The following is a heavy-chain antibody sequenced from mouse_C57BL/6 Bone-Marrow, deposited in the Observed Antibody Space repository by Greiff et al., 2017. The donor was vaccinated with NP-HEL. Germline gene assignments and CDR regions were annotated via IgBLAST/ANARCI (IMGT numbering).Heavy chain of an antibody. J-gene: IGHJ3*01. D-gene: IGHD2-4*01. CDR2: FDPSDSYT. V-gene: IGHV1-50*01. CDR1: GFTFTSYW. CDR3: ARRDDDDVAY. Sequence: QVQLQQPGAELVKPGASVKLSCNASGFTFTSYWMQWVKQRPGQGLEWFGEFDPSDSYTNYNQTLKGKATLTLDTSSSTTYMPLSSLTSEDSAVYYGARRDDDDVAYWGQGTLVTVSA.